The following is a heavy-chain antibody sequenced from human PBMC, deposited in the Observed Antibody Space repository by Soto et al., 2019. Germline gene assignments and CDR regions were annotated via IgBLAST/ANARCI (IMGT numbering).Heavy chain of an antibody. J-gene: IGHJ3*02. D-gene: IGHD3-10*01. V-gene: IGHV5-51*01. CDR2: IYPGDSDT. CDR1: GYSFTNYW. Sequence: EVQLVQSGAELKKPGESLKISCKGSGYSFTNYWIGWVRQMPGEGLEWMGLIYPGDSDTRYSPSFQGQVTISADKSINTAYLQWSSLNAADTAMYYCARRITMARGVVPHAFDIWGQGTVVTVSS. CDR3: ARRITMARGVVPHAFDI.